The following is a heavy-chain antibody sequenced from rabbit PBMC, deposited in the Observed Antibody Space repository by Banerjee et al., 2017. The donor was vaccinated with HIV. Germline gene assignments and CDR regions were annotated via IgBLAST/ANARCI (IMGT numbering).Heavy chain of an antibody. V-gene: IGHV1S45*01. CDR3: ARDLAGVTGWNFGL. CDR1: GFDFSSYG. J-gene: IGHJ6*01. Sequence: QEQLVESGGGLVQPGGSLKLSCKASGFDFSSYGVSWVRQAPGKGLEWIGCINTSSGNTVYASWAKGPFTISKPSSTTVTLQMTSLTAADTATYFCARDLAGVTGWNFGLWGPGTLVTVS. CDR2: INTSSGNT. D-gene: IGHD4-1*01.